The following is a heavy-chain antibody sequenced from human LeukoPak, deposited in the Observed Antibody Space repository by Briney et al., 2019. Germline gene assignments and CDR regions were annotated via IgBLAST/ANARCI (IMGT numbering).Heavy chain of an antibody. J-gene: IGHJ4*02. Sequence: SETLSLTCTVSGGSISSYYWGWIRQPPGKGLEWIGSIYYSGSTYYNPSLKSRVTISVDTSKNQFSLKLSSVTAADTAVYYCARDGGSYPPLSFDYWGQGTLVTVSS. CDR3: ARDGGSYPPLSFDY. CDR1: GGSISSYY. V-gene: IGHV4-39*07. CDR2: IYYSGST. D-gene: IGHD1-26*01.